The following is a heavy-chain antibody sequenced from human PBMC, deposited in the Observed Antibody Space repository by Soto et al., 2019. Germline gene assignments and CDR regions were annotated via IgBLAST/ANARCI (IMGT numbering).Heavy chain of an antibody. J-gene: IGHJ4*02. CDR2: ISSSSSTI. CDR3: ARGKRIAARPSDFDY. V-gene: IGHV3-48*01. Sequence: GGSLRLSCAASGFTFSRYSMNWVRQAPGKGLEWVSYISSSSSTIYYADSVKGRFTISRDNAKNSLYLQMNSLRAEDTAVYYCARGKRIAARPSDFDYWGQGTLVTVSS. D-gene: IGHD6-6*01. CDR1: GFTFSRYS.